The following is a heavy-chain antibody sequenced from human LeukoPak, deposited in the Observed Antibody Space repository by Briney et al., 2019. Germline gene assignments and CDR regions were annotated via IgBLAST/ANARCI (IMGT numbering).Heavy chain of an antibody. Sequence: GGSLRLSCAASGFTLSSYGMHWVRQAPGKGLEWVAVISYDGSNKYYADSVKGRFTISRDNSKNTLYLQMNSLRAEDTAVYYCAKDLPPQIDIVATIVDYWGQGTLVTVSS. CDR2: ISYDGSNK. J-gene: IGHJ4*02. D-gene: IGHD5-12*01. CDR1: GFTLSSYG. CDR3: AKDLPPQIDIVATIVDY. V-gene: IGHV3-30*18.